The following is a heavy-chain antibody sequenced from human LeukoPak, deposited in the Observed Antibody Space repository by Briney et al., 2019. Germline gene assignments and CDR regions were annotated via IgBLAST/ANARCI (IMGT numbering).Heavy chain of an antibody. Sequence: GASVKVSCKASGYTITRYYMHWVRQAPGQGLEWMGILNPSGGSTSYAQKFQGRVTMTRDTSTSTVYMELSSLRSEDTAVYYCARDETNCSSTSCYPSNWFDPWGHGALVTVSS. J-gene: IGHJ5*02. CDR2: LNPSGGST. D-gene: IGHD2-2*01. CDR1: GYTITRYY. V-gene: IGHV1-46*01. CDR3: ARDETNCSSTSCYPSNWFDP.